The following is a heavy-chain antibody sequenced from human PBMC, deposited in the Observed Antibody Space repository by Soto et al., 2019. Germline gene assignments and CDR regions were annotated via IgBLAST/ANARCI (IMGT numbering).Heavy chain of an antibody. D-gene: IGHD3-10*01. CDR1: GYTFNIFA. CDR3: ARDGITYGPAPVIYFDL. J-gene: IGHJ4*02. V-gene: IGHV1-3*01. CDR2: IHAGNGST. Sequence: QVHLVQSGAEVKKPGASVKVSCQASGYTFNIFAMHWVRQAPGQRLEWMGWIHAGNGSTKYSQKFRGRITITRDSSAFTTYLELSSLRSEYTGVYYCARDGITYGPAPVIYFDLWGQGTLVAVSS.